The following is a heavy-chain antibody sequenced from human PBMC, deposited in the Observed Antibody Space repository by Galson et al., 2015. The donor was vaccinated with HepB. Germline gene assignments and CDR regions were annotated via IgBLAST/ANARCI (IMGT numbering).Heavy chain of an antibody. D-gene: IGHD1-26*01. CDR3: AKDLVVGATTIGY. CDR1: GFIFSTYG. J-gene: IGHJ4*02. V-gene: IGHV3-30*18. CDR2: ISYDGSNK. Sequence: SLRLSCAASGFIFSTYGMHWVRQAPGKGLEWVAVISYDGSNKYYADSVRGRFTISRDNSKNTLYLQMNRLRTEDTAVYYCAKDLVVGATTIGYWGQGTLVTVSS.